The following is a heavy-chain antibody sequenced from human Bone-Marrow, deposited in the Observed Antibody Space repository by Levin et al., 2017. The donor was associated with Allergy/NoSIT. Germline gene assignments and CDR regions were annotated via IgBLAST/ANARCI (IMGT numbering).Heavy chain of an antibody. CDR3: ARGEGLVIMDV. CDR1: GFYFSDYY. V-gene: IGHV3-11*01. D-gene: IGHD6-19*01. J-gene: IGHJ6*02. CDR2: ISSSGRTI. Sequence: GGSLRLSCAASGFYFSDYYMNWVRQAPGKGLEWISHISSSGRTIYYADSVRGRFTISRDNAKNSLYLQINSLSAEDTATYFCARGEGLVIMDVWGQGTTVAVSS.